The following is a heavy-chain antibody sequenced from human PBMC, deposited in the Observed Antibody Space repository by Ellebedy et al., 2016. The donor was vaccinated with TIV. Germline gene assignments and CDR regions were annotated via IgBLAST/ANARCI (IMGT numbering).Heavy chain of an antibody. D-gene: IGHD3-3*01. CDR1: GGSISPYY. J-gene: IGHJ5*02. CDR3: ARGNTIFGTGS. CDR2: IYYSGST. Sequence: SETLSLTCTVSGGSISPYYWRWIRQPPGKGLEWIGYIYYSGSTNYNPSLKSRVTISVDTSKNQFSLKLSSVTAADTAVYYCARGNTIFGTGSWGQGTLVSVSS. V-gene: IGHV4-59*01.